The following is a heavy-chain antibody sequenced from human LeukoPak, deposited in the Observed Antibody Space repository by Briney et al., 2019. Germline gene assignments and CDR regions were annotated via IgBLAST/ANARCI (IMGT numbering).Heavy chain of an antibody. D-gene: IGHD3-10*01. CDR1: GFSFRDYW. J-gene: IGHJ4*02. Sequence: GGSLRLSCAASGFSFRDYWMSWVRQAPGKGLEWVADIEPDGSGKTYVDSVKGRFTISRDNAQQSLYLQMDTLIAEDTAVYYCVTSWVRQQRDFWGQGTLVTVSS. CDR2: IEPDGSGK. CDR3: VTSWVRQQRDF. V-gene: IGHV3-7*01.